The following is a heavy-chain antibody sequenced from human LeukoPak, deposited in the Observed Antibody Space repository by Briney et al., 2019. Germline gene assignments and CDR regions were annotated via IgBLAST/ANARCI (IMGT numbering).Heavy chain of an antibody. D-gene: IGHD1-1*01. CDR2: IYHSGSP. CDR3: ARGNWNDVVGYYFDY. V-gene: IGHV4-38-2*02. CDR1: GYSISSGYY. J-gene: IGHJ4*02. Sequence: PSETLSLTCTVSGYSISSGYYWGWIRQPPGKGLEWIGSIYHSGSPYCNPSLKSRVTISVDTSKNHFSLKLSSVTTADTAVYYCARGNWNDVVGYYFDYWGQGTLVTVSS.